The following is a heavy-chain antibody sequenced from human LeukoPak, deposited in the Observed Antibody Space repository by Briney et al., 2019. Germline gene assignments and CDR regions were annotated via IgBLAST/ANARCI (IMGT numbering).Heavy chain of an antibody. CDR2: ISGSGGST. D-gene: IGHD5-24*01. CDR1: GFTFSSYA. V-gene: IGHV3-23*01. CDR3: ARWLDGYTPLDY. J-gene: IGHJ4*02. Sequence: GGSLRLTCAASGFTFSSYAMSWVRQAPGKGLEWVSAISGSGGSTYYADSVKGRFTISRDNGRNSVYLQMTGLRIEDTATYFCARWLDGYTPLDYWGQGVLVTV.